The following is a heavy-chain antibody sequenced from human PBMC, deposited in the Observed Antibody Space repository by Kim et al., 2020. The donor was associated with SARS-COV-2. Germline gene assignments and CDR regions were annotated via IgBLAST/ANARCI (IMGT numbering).Heavy chain of an antibody. J-gene: IGHJ4*02. Sequence: GGSLRLSCAASGFTFSDYSMNWVRQAPGKGLQWVSYISSTTRATYYADSVKGRFTISRDTAKKSLFLQMNSLRDEDTAVYYCARGIRGSGNSLFDYWGQG. D-gene: IGHD3-10*01. CDR1: GFTFSDYS. CDR3: ARGIRGSGNSLFDY. CDR2: ISSTTRAT. V-gene: IGHV3-48*02.